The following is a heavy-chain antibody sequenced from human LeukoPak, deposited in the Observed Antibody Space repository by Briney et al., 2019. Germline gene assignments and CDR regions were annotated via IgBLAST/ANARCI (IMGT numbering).Heavy chain of an antibody. CDR3: ARGPRITLIRGGQWYYYMDV. Sequence: GASVKVSCKASGYTFTSYFMHWMRQAPGQGPEWMGIINPRGGSTDYAQKFQGRVTMTRDTSTSTVYMELSSLRSEDTAVYYCARGPRITLIRGGQWYYYMDVWGKGTTVTISS. CDR1: GYTFTSYF. D-gene: IGHD3-10*01. J-gene: IGHJ6*03. CDR2: INPRGGST. V-gene: IGHV1-46*01.